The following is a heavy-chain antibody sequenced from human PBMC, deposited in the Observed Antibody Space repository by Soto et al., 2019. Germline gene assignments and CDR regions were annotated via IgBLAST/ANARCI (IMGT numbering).Heavy chain of an antibody. V-gene: IGHV3-23*01. CDR1: EFIFSNYV. CDR3: AKRPRALLTFDY. CDR2: ISDSGGTS. Sequence: AGGSLRLSCAAAEFIFSNYVMSWVRQAPGKGLEWVSSISDSGGTSYYADSVKGRFTISRDNSKNTLYLQMNSLRAEDTAIYYCAKRPRALLTFDYWGQGTLVTVSS. J-gene: IGHJ4*02. D-gene: IGHD1-26*01.